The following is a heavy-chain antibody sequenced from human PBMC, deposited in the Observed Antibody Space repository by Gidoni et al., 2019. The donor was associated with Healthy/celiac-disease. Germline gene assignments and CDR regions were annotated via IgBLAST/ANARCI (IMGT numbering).Heavy chain of an antibody. J-gene: IGHJ3*02. Sequence: EVQLVESGGGLVKPGGSLRLSCAASGFTFSSYSMNWVRQAPGKGRECVSSISSSSSYIYYADSVKGRFTISRDNAKNSLYLQMNSLRAEDTAVYYCASAGFPVVVPAAIREYGGDAFDIWGQGTMVTVSS. V-gene: IGHV3-21*01. CDR1: GFTFSSYS. D-gene: IGHD2-2*01. CDR2: ISSSSSYI. CDR3: ASAGFPVVVPAAIREYGGDAFDI.